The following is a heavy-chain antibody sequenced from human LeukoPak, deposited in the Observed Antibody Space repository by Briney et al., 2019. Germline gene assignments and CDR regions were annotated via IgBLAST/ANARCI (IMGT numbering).Heavy chain of an antibody. Sequence: GASVKVSCKASGYTFNSYGISWVRQAPGQGLDWMGWISAYNGNTNYAQKLQGRVTMTTDTSTSTAYMELRSLRSDDTAVYYCASTPKHYDILTGYFTDYYYYMDVWGKGTTVTISS. CDR1: GYTFNSYG. D-gene: IGHD3-9*01. CDR2: ISAYNGNT. V-gene: IGHV1-18*01. CDR3: ASTPKHYDILTGYFTDYYYYMDV. J-gene: IGHJ6*03.